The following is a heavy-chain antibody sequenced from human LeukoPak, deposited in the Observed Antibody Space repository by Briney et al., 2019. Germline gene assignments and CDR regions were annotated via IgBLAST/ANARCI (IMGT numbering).Heavy chain of an antibody. CDR3: ARGVLPASLDY. J-gene: IGHJ4*02. V-gene: IGHV1-2*02. CDR1: GYTFTGYW. CDR2: IDPKNGDT. Sequence: ASVKVSCKASGYTFTGYWIHRVRQAPQQGLEWMGWIDPKNGDTKFSQKFHDRVAMTRDMSINTVYMELSRLTSDDTAVYFCARGVLPASLDYWGQGVLVTVSS. D-gene: IGHD2-2*01.